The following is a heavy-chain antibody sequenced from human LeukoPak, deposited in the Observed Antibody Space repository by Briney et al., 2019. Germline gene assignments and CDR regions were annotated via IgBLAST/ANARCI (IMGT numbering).Heavy chain of an antibody. J-gene: IGHJ6*04. CDR1: GGTFSSYA. D-gene: IGHD5-24*01. CDR2: IIPIFGTA. CDR3: ARGAGYSTLPYYYGMDV. Sequence: GASVKVSCKASGGTFSSYAISWVRQAPGQGLECMGGIIPIFGTANYAQKFQGRVTITADESTSTAYMELSSLRSEDTAVYYCARGAGYSTLPYYYGMDVGGKGTRVSVSS. V-gene: IGHV1-69*13.